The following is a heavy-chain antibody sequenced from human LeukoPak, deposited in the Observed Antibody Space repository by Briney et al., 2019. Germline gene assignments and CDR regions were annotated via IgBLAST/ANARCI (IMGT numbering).Heavy chain of an antibody. V-gene: IGHV3-23*01. D-gene: IGHD4-23*01. CDR2: ISGSGGST. CDR1: RFTFSSYA. CDR3: APPATVVTPNCY. Sequence: RGGSLTLSCAASRFTFSSYAMRWVRQAPGKGLEWVSAISGSGGSTYYADSVKGRFTISRDNSKNTLYLQMNSLRAEDTAVYYCAPPATVVTPNCYWGQGTLVTVSS. J-gene: IGHJ4*02.